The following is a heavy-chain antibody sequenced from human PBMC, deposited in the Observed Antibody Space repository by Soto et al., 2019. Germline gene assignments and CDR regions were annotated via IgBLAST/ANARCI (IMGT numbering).Heavy chain of an antibody. CDR1: GVYVNTNNYY. CDR2: IFYSGTS. D-gene: IGHD2-2*01. CDR3: AGESIVVVPAAIHNWFDP. J-gene: IGHJ5*02. V-gene: IGHV4-61*01. Sequence: SETLSLTCTVSGVYVNTNNYYWSWIRQPPGKGLEWIGSIFYSGTSNYNPSLKSRVTISVDTSKNQFSLKLSSVTAADTAVYYFAGESIVVVPAAIHNWFDPWGQGTLVTVSS.